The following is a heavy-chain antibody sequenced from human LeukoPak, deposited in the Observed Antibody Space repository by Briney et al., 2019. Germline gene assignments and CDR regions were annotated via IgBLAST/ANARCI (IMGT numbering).Heavy chain of an antibody. CDR3: ARDPHYDFWSGTQGPTTT. D-gene: IGHD3-3*01. Sequence: SETLSLTCTVSGGSISSGSYYWSWIRQPAGMGLEWIGRIYTSGSTNYNPSLKSRVTISVDTSKNQFSLKLSSVTAADTAVYYCARDPHYDFWSGTQGPTTTWGQGTMVTVSS. V-gene: IGHV4-61*02. CDR1: GGSISSGSYY. CDR2: IYTSGST. J-gene: IGHJ3*01.